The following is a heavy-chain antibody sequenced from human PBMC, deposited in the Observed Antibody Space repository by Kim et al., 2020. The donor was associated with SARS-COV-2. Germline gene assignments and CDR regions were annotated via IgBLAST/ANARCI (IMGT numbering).Heavy chain of an antibody. CDR3: AREGIYYDSSGYYGDY. J-gene: IGHJ4*02. CDR2: ISAYNGNT. D-gene: IGHD3-22*01. V-gene: IGHV1-18*01. CDR1: GYTFTSYG. Sequence: ASVKVSCKASGYTFTSYGISWVRQAPGQGLEWMGWISAYNGNTNYAQKLQGRVTMTTDTSTSTAYMELRSLRSDDTAVYYCAREGIYYDSSGYYGDYWGQGTLVTVSS.